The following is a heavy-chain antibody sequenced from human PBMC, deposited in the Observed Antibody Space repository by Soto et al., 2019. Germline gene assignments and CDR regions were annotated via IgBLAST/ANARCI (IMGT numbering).Heavy chain of an antibody. Sequence: QEQLLQSGAEVRKPGSSVKVSCKASGGTFDNYAVSWLRQAPGQGLEWMGGIIPMFETVNYAQRFQGRLKIAADESTSTAYLELTSLTSADTAIYFCARGLRKGNYGMDVWGPGTTVTVSS. CDR1: GGTFDNYA. J-gene: IGHJ6*02. CDR2: IIPMFETV. D-gene: IGHD2-15*01. V-gene: IGHV1-69*01. CDR3: ARGLRKGNYGMDV.